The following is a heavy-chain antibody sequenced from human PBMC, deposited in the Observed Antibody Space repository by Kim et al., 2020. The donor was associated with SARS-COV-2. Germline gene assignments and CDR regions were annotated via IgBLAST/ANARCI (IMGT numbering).Heavy chain of an antibody. J-gene: IGHJ6*03. Sequence: SGPTLVKPTETLTLTCTFSGFSLSTRGMCVTWIREPPGKALEWLARLAWDDDKYYNTSLTTRLTISKYTSKNQVVLTMTNMDPVDTATSYCARLRGTGTTRSQDYYYYMDVWGKGTTVTVSS. CDR3: ARLRGTGTTRSQDYYYYMDV. D-gene: IGHD1-7*01. V-gene: IGHV2-70*11. CDR1: GFSLSTRGMC. CDR2: LAWDDDK.